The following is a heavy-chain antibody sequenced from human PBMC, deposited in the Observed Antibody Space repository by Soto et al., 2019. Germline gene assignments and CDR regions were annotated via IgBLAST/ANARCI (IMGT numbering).Heavy chain of an antibody. D-gene: IGHD2-15*01. Sequence: QVQLVESGGGVVQPGRSLRLSCAASGFTFSSYAMHWVRQAPGKGLEWVAVISYDGSNKYYADSVKGRFTISRDNSKNTLYLQINSLRADDTAVYYCARAEYCSGGSCYEDAFDIWGQGTMVTVSS. J-gene: IGHJ3*02. CDR3: ARAEYCSGGSCYEDAFDI. CDR2: ISYDGSNK. CDR1: GFTFSSYA. V-gene: IGHV3-30-3*01.